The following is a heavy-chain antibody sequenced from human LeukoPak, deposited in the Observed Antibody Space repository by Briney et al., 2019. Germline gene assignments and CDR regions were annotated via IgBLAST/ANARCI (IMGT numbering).Heavy chain of an antibody. V-gene: IGHV3-23*01. Sequence: GGSLRLSCVASGFTFSSYAMSWVRQAPGKGLEWVSAISGSGGSTYYADSVKGRFTISRDNSKNTLYLQMNSLRAEDTAVYYCAKGFVVVAATPIDYWGQGALVTVSS. J-gene: IGHJ4*02. CDR2: ISGSGGST. CDR1: GFTFSSYA. CDR3: AKGFVVVAATPIDY. D-gene: IGHD2-15*01.